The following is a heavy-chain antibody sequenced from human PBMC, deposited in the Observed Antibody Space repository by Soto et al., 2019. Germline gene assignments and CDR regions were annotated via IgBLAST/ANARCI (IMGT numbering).Heavy chain of an antibody. CDR1: GFTVSGSY. D-gene: IGHD4-17*01. Sequence: ESGGGLVQPVGSLRLSCAAFGFTVSGSYMTWVRQAPGKGLEWVSVMYSGGSTYYADSVKGRFTVSRDTSKNTLYLQMNNLRAEDTAVYYCTRDSSPTVTADSWGQGTLVTVSS. CDR3: TRDSSPTVTADS. V-gene: IGHV3-66*01. J-gene: IGHJ4*02. CDR2: MYSGGST.